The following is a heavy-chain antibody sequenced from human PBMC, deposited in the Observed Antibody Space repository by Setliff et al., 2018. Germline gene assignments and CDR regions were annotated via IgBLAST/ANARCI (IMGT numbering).Heavy chain of an antibody. CDR1: GYTFNNWG. CDR3: SRLVRFCTRTVCQRLSGDDY. CDR2: ISPYSGNA. V-gene: IGHV1-18*01. D-gene: IGHD1-26*01. Sequence: ASVKVSCKASGYTFNNWGVAWVRQAPGQGLEWVGWISPYSGNAYYAPKCQGTAVMTTYTATTTAYLELRSLRSEETAVYFCSRLVRFCTRTVCQRLSGDDYWGQGTLVTVSS. J-gene: IGHJ4*02.